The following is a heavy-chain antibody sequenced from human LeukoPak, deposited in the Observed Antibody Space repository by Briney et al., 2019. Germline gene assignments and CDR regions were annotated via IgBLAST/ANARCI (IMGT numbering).Heavy chain of an antibody. D-gene: IGHD5-12*01. CDR3: ARVRSRGWGGYDPLSRGMDV. Sequence: GGSLRLSCAASGFTFSSYEMNWVRQAPGKGLEWVSYISSSGSTIYYADSVKGRFTISRDNVKNSLYLQMNSLRAEDTAVYYCARVRSRGWGGYDPLSRGMDVWGKGTTVTVSS. J-gene: IGHJ6*04. V-gene: IGHV3-48*03. CDR1: GFTFSSYE. CDR2: ISSSGSTI.